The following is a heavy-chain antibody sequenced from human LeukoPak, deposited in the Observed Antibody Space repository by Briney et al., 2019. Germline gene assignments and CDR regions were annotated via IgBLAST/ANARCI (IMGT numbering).Heavy chain of an antibody. Sequence: GGSLRLSCAASGFTFSNFGMHWVRQAAGKGVGWVAVIWYDVGKKYYGDSVKGRLTISRENSRNTFYLQVNSLSGEDTAVYYCARWGIAGAQDFDSWGQGTLVIVSS. V-gene: IGHV3-33*01. CDR1: GFTFSNFG. J-gene: IGHJ4*02. CDR2: IWYDVGKK. CDR3: ARWGIAGAQDFDS. D-gene: IGHD1-26*01.